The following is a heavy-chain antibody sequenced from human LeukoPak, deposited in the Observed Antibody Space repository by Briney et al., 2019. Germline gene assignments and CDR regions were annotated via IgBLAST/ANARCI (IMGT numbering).Heavy chain of an antibody. J-gene: IGHJ4*02. V-gene: IGHV1-46*01. CDR1: GYTFTSYY. Sequence: GASVKVSCKASGYTFTSYYMHWVRQAPGQGLEWMGIINPSGGSTSYAQKFQGRVTMTRDTSTSTVYMELSSLRSEDTAVYYCATPEDNSYGQESFDYWGQGTLVTVSS. CDR2: INPSGGST. D-gene: IGHD5-18*01. CDR3: ATPEDNSYGQESFDY.